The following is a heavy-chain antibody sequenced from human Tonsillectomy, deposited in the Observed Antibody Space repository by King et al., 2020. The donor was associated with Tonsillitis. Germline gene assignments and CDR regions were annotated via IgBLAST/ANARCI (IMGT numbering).Heavy chain of an antibody. CDR2: IKSKTDGGTT. Sequence: VQLVESGGGLVKPGGSLRISCAASDFTFSNAWMNWVRQAPGKGLEWVGRIKSKTDGGTTDYAAPVKGRFTISRDDSTNTLYLQMNSLKTEDTAVYYCTPEPRVDTTFDYWGQGTLVTVSS. D-gene: IGHD5-18*01. CDR1: DFTFSNAW. J-gene: IGHJ4*02. CDR3: TPEPRVDTTFDY. V-gene: IGHV3-15*07.